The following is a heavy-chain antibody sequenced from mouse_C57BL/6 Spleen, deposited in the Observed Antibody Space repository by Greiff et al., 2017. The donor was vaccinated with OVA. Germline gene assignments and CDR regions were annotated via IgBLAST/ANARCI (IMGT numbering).Heavy chain of an antibody. CDR1: GYSITSGYY. D-gene: IGHD2-5*01. Sequence: EVKLQESGPGLVKPSQSLSLTCSVTGYSITSGYYWNWIRQFPGNKLEWMGYISYDGSNNYNPSLKNRISITRDTSKNQFFLKLNSVTTEDTATYYCARVNYSNYWYFDVWGTGTTVTVSS. CDR2: ISYDGSN. J-gene: IGHJ1*03. V-gene: IGHV3-6*01. CDR3: ARVNYSNYWYFDV.